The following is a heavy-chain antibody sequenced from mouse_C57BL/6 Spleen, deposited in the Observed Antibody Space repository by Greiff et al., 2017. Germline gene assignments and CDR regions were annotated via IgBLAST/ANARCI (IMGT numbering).Heavy chain of an antibody. Sequence: VQLQESGPGLVAPSPSLSITCTVSGFSLTSYAISWVRQPPGQGLEWIGVIWTGGGTNYNSALKSRLSISKDNSKSQVFLKMNSLQTDDTARYYCARGDTTAVFDYWGQGTTLTVSS. CDR1: GFSLTSYA. V-gene: IGHV2-9-1*01. CDR3: ARGDTTAVFDY. D-gene: IGHD1-2*01. CDR2: IWTGGGT. J-gene: IGHJ2*01.